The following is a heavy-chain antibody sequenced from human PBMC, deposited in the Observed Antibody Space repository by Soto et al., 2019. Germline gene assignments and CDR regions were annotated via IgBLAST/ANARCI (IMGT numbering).Heavy chain of an antibody. CDR3: AKDGGGGQHIAAAGTYVWYYFDY. CDR1: GFTFSSYG. Sequence: QVQLVESGGGVVQPGRSLRLSCAASGFTFSSYGMHWVRQAPGKGLEWVAVISYDGSNKYYADSVKGRFTISRDNSKNTLYLQMNRLRAEDTAVYYCAKDGGGGQHIAAAGTYVWYYFDYWGQGTLVTVSS. D-gene: IGHD6-13*01. CDR2: ISYDGSNK. V-gene: IGHV3-30*18. J-gene: IGHJ4*02.